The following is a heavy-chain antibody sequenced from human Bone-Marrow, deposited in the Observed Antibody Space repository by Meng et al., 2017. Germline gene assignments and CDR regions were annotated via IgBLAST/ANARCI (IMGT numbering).Heavy chain of an antibody. CDR1: GGSISSYY. CDR3: ARDIGYSSSSPTVYYGMDV. D-gene: IGHD6-13*01. Sequence: SETLSLTCTVPGGSISSYYWSWIRQPPGKGLEGIGYIYYSGSTNYNPSLKSRVTISVDTSKNQFSLKLSSVTAADTAVYYCARDIGYSSSSPTVYYGMDVWGQGTTVTVSS. V-gene: IGHV4-59*01. J-gene: IGHJ6*02. CDR2: IYYSGST.